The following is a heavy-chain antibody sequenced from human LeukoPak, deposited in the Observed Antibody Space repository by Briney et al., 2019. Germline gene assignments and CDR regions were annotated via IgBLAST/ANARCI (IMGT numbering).Heavy chain of an antibody. CDR3: ARGADFIDF. J-gene: IGHJ4*02. CDR1: GFTVSTNY. D-gene: IGHD2-21*01. Sequence: GGSLIHSCAAPGFTVSTNYVSWVRQAPAKVLERDSAIYRHGGTAYADSVQGRFSSSRDNYKNTVDLQMNSLRADERAVYYCARGADFIDFWGQGTLVTVSS. CDR2: IYRHGGT. V-gene: IGHV3-66*01.